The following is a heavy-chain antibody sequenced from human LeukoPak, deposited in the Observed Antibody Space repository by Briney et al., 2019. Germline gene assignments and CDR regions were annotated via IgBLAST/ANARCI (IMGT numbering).Heavy chain of an antibody. CDR3: ARVYRSSGLSYYYMDV. V-gene: IGHV7-4-1*02. CDR2: IDTNTGNP. CDR1: GYTFSNYA. Sequence: ASVQVSCQASGYTFSNYAINWVRQAPGQGLEWMGWIDTNTGNPTYAQGFTGRFVFSLDNSVSTAYLQISSLKAEDTAVYYCARVYRSSGLSYYYMDVWGKGTTVTVSS. D-gene: IGHD6-6*01. J-gene: IGHJ6*03.